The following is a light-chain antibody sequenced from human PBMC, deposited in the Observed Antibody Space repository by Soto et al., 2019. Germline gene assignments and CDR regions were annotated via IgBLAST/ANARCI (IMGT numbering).Light chain of an antibody. CDR1: QSVSNNY. CDR3: QQRSNWWT. J-gene: IGKJ1*01. Sequence: DIVMTQSPVTLSVTPGERATLSCRASQSVSNNYLAWYQQKPGQAPRLLIYGASNRATGIPDRFSGSGSGTDFTLTISSLEPEDFAVYYCQQRSNWWTFGQGTKLE. CDR2: GAS. V-gene: IGKV3D-20*02.